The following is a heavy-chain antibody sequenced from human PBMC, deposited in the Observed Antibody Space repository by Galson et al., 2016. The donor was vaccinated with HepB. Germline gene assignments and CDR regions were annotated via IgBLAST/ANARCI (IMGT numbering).Heavy chain of an antibody. CDR3: AREGAIFGVVTNWFDP. Sequence: SLRLSCAASGFTFSSYSMNWVRQAPGKGLEWVSYISSSSSIIYYADSVKGRFTISRDNAKNSLYLQMNSLRAEDTAVYYCAREGAIFGVVTNWFDPWGQGTLVTVSS. V-gene: IGHV3-48*01. D-gene: IGHD3-3*01. J-gene: IGHJ5*02. CDR1: GFTFSSYS. CDR2: ISSSSSII.